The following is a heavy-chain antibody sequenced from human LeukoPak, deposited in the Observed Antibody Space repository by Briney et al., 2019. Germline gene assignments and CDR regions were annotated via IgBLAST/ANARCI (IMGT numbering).Heavy chain of an antibody. J-gene: IGHJ4*02. D-gene: IGHD2-2*01. V-gene: IGHV3-23*01. CDR2: ISGSGGST. Sequence: GGSLRLSCAASGFTFSSYAMSWVRQAPGKGLEWVSAISGSGGSTYYADSVKGRFTISRDNSKNTLYLQMNSLRAEDTAVYYCAKDQDIVVVPAAQDWARGTLVTVSS. CDR1: GFTFSSYA. CDR3: AKDQDIVVVPAAQD.